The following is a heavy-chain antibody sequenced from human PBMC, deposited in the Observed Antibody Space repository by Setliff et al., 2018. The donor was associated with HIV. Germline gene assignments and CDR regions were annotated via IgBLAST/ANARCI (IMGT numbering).Heavy chain of an antibody. V-gene: IGHV3-53*04. CDR3: ERTAGRGFLTNYYYMDV. D-gene: IGHD3-3*01. CDR1: GFTVSSNY. CDR2: IYSGGST. J-gene: IGHJ6*03. Sequence: GGSLRLSCVVSGFTVSSNYMSWVRQAPGKGLEWVAVIYSGGSTYYADSVQGRFTISSHNSKNPLYLQMNSLRPEDTAVYYCERTAGRGFLTNYYYMDVWGKGTTVTVSS.